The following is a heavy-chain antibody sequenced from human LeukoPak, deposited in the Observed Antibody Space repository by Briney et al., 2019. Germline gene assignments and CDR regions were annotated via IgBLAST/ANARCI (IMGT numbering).Heavy chain of an antibody. Sequence: GGSLRLSCAASGFTFSSYAMHWVRQAPGKGLEYVSAISSNGGSTNYANSVKGRFTISRDNSKNTLLLQMGTLRAEDMAVYYCARDSIAAAGTNLDYWGQGTLVTVSS. V-gene: IGHV3-64*01. D-gene: IGHD6-13*01. CDR2: ISSNGGST. J-gene: IGHJ4*02. CDR1: GFTFSSYA. CDR3: ARDSIAAAGTNLDY.